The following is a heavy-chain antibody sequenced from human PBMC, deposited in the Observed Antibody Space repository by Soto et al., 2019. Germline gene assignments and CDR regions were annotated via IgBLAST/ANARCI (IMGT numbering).Heavy chain of an antibody. CDR3: VKDGDSISRNKPLDY. Sequence: GGSLRLSCAASGFKFSSYEMNWVRQAPGKGLEWISYISSSGNTIYYADSVKGRFTISRDNAQNSLYLQMNSLRAEDTAVYYCVKDGDSISRNKPLDYWGQGTLVTVSS. V-gene: IGHV3-48*03. J-gene: IGHJ4*02. D-gene: IGHD3-22*01. CDR1: GFKFSSYE. CDR2: ISSSGNTI.